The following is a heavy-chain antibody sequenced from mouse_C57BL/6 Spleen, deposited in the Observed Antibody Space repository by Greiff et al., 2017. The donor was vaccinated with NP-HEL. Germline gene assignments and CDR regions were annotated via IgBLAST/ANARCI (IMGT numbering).Heavy chain of an antibody. J-gene: IGHJ2*01. CDR1: GYAFSSSW. D-gene: IGHD2-3*01. V-gene: IGHV1-82*01. CDR3: AKLYDGYIDY. CDR2: IYPGDGDT. Sequence: VQGVESGPELVKPGASVKISCKASGYAFSSSWMNWVKQRPGQGLEWIGRIYPGDGDTNYNGKFKGKATLTADKSSSTAYMQLSSLTSEDSAVYFCAKLYDGYIDYWGQGTTLTVSS.